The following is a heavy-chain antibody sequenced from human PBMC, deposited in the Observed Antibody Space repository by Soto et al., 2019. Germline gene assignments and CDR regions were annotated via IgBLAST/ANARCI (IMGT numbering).Heavy chain of an antibody. Sequence: QLQLQESGPGLVKPSETLSLTCTVSGGSISSTSYFWGWIRQPPGKGLEWIATIYYTGSIYYNPAHKSRVTLAVDTSKNQFSRKRRSVTAADTAIYYCARRATSGWYSFDYWGQGTLVSVSS. CDR1: GGSISSTSYF. J-gene: IGHJ4*02. CDR2: IYYTGSI. V-gene: IGHV4-39*01. D-gene: IGHD6-19*01. CDR3: ARRATSGWYSFDY.